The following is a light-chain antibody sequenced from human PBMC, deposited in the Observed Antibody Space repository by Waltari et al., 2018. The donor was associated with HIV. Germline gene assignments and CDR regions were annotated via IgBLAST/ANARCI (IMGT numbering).Light chain of an antibody. V-gene: IGLV1-40*01. CDR2: GNN. Sequence: QSVLTQPPSVSGAPGTTVTVSCTGSTSNLGANFDVHWYQHLPGTAPKLLIYGNNNRPSGVPARFSGSRSGSAASLAITGLQAEDEADYYCQSYDNVLTAVIFGGGTKVTVL. J-gene: IGLJ2*01. CDR3: QSYDNVLTAVI. CDR1: TSNLGANFD.